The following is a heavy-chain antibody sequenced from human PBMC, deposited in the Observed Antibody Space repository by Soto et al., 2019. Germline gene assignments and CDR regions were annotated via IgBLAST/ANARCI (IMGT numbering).Heavy chain of an antibody. D-gene: IGHD3-3*02. CDR1: GFTFSDYY. Sequence: QVQLVESGGGLVKPGGSLRLSCAASGFTFSDYYMSWIRQAPGKGLEWVSYISSSGSTIYYADSVKGRFTISRDNAKNALDLQMSSRSAEDTAVDYLASHFYDAFEIWGQGTMVTVSS. CDR2: ISSSGSTI. CDR3: ASHFYDAFEI. V-gene: IGHV3-11*01. J-gene: IGHJ3*02.